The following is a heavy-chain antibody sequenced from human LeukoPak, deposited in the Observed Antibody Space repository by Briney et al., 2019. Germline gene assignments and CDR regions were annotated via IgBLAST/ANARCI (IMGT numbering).Heavy chain of an antibody. V-gene: IGHV1-18*01. D-gene: IGHD6-13*01. Sequence: ASVKVSCKASGYTFTSYGISWVRQAPGQGLEWMGWISAYDGNTNYAQKLQGRVTMTTDTSTSTAYMELRSLRSDDTAVYYCATSSSWFDAFDIWGQGTMVTVSS. CDR3: ATSSSWFDAFDI. CDR2: ISAYDGNT. J-gene: IGHJ3*02. CDR1: GYTFTSYG.